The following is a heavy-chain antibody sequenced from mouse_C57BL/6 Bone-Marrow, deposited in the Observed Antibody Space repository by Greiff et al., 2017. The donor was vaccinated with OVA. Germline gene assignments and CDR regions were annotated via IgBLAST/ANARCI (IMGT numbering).Heavy chain of an antibody. CDR3: TPPYESLLAH. V-gene: IGHV14-4*01. D-gene: IGHD2-3*01. CDR1: GFNIKDDY. J-gene: IGHJ3*01. Sequence: EVQLQQSGAELVRPGASVKLSCTASGFNIKDDYMHWVKQRPEQCLEWFGWIDPENGDTEYASKFQGKTTITADTDYNTAYRQHSSLTTEDTAVDYGTPPYESLLAHWGRGTLVTVSA. CDR2: IDPENGDT.